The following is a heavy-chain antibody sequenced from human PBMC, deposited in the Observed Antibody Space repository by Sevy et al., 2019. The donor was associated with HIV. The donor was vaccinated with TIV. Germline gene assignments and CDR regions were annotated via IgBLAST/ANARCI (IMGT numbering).Heavy chain of an antibody. V-gene: IGHV3-53*01. Sequence: GGSLRLSCAASGFTVSSNYMSWVRQAPGKGLEWVSVIYSGGSTYYADSVKGRFTISRDNSKNTLYLKMNSLRAEDTAVYYGARGLRFLEWTSNAFDIWGQGTMVTVSS. J-gene: IGHJ3*02. D-gene: IGHD3-3*01. CDR1: GFTVSSNY. CDR2: IYSGGST. CDR3: ARGLRFLEWTSNAFDI.